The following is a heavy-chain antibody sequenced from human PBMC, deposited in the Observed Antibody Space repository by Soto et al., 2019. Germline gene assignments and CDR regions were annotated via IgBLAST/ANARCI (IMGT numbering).Heavy chain of an antibody. CDR2: INAANGNT. D-gene: IGHD2-15*01. Sequence: QVQLVQSGAEVKKHGASVKVSCKASGYTFTNFVMHWVRQAPGDRLEWMGWINAANGNTKYSQKFQGRVIISMDTSASTAYMQLSSLTSEDAAVYYGARDYPYCTGGSCPGYWGQGTLVIVSS. CDR3: ARDYPYCTGGSCPGY. V-gene: IGHV1-3*01. J-gene: IGHJ4*02. CDR1: GYTFTNFV.